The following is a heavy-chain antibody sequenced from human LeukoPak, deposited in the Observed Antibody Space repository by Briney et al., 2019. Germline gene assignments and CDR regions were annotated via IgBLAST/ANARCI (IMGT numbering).Heavy chain of an antibody. CDR2: ISSSSSYI. V-gene: IGHV3-21*03. J-gene: IGHJ4*02. CDR1: GFTFSSYS. Sequence: GGSLRLSCAASGFTFSSYSMNWVRQAPGKGLEWVSSISSSSSYIYYADSVKGRFTISRDNAKNSLYLQMNSLKTEDTAVYYCTTDCTGGSCDSEAPSLVWGQGTLVTVSS. CDR3: TTDCTGGSCDSEAPSLV. D-gene: IGHD2-15*01.